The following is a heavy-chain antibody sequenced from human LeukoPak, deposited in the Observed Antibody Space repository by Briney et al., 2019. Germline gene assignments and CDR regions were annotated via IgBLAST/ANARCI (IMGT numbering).Heavy chain of an antibody. Sequence: ASVKVSCKASGYTFTGYYMHWVRQAPGQGLEWMGRINPNSGGTNYAQKFQGRVTMTRDTSISTAYMEPSRLRSDDTAVYYCARDPSSGWFPASFGLDIWGQGTMVTVSS. CDR3: ARDPSSGWFPASFGLDI. CDR2: INPNSGGT. D-gene: IGHD6-19*01. CDR1: GYTFTGYY. J-gene: IGHJ3*02. V-gene: IGHV1-2*06.